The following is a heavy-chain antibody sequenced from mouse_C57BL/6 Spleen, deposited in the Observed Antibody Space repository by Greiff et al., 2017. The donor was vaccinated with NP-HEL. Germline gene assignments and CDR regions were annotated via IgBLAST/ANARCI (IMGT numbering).Heavy chain of an antibody. D-gene: IGHD2-1*01. V-gene: IGHV5-17*01. CDR1: GFTFSDYG. CDR3: AREGNFFDY. Sequence: EVKLVESGGGLVKPGGSLRLSCAASGFTFSDYGMHWVRQAPEKGLEWVAYISSGSSTIYYADTVKGRFTIARDNAKNTLFLQMTSLRSEDTAMYYCAREGNFFDYWGQGTTLTVSS. J-gene: IGHJ2*01. CDR2: ISSGSSTI.